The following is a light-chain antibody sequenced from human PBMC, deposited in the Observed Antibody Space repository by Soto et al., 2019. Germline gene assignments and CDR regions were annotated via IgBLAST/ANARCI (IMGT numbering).Light chain of an antibody. J-gene: IGKJ1*01. CDR2: GAS. V-gene: IGKV3-20*01. CDR3: QQYGSSPWT. Sequence: ETVLTQSPGTLSLSPGERATLSCRASQTIRSNYLAWYRQTPGQAPRLLIYGASNRATGIADRFSGRGSVTDFTLIISRLEPEDFALYYCQQYGSSPWTFGQGTKVEIK. CDR1: QTIRSNY.